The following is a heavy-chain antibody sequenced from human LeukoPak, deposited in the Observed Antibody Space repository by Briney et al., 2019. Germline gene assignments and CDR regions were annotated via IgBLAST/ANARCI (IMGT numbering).Heavy chain of an antibody. V-gene: IGHV4-61*02. CDR2: IYTSGST. J-gene: IGHJ5*02. D-gene: IGHD3-10*01. CDR1: GGSISSGSYY. CDR3: ARLTPRRPYYYGSGSYRVGWFDP. Sequence: TSQTLSLTCTVSGGSISSGSYYWSWIRQPAGKGLEWIGRIYTSGSTNYNPSLKSRVTISVDTSKNQFSLKLSSVTAADTAVYYCARLTPRRPYYYGSGSYRVGWFDPWGQGTLVTVSS.